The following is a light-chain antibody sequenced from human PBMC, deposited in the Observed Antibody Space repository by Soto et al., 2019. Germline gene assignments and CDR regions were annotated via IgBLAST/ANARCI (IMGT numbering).Light chain of an antibody. CDR3: SSYKTTSTYL. CDR1: SSDVGGYKY. CDR2: VVS. V-gene: IGLV2-14*01. J-gene: IGLJ1*01. Sequence: QSVLTQPASVSGSPGQSITITCTGTSSDVGGYKYVSWYQQHPGKAPKLLIYVVSNRPSGVSNRFSGSKAGNTASLTISGLRAEDEADYYCSSYKTTSTYLFGTGTKVTVL.